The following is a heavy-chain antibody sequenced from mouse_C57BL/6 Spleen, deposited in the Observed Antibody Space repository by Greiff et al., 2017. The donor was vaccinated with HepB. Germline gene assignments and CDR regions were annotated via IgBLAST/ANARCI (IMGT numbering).Heavy chain of an antibody. V-gene: IGHV1-69*01. J-gene: IGHJ3*01. CDR3: ARFPSYYSNPWFAY. D-gene: IGHD2-5*01. CDR2: IDPSDSYT. CDR1: GYTFTSYW. Sequence: QVQLQQPGAELVMPGASVKLSCKASGYTFTSYWMHWVKQRPGQGLEWIGEIDPSDSYTNYNQKFKGKSTLTVDKSSSTAYMQLSSLTSEDSAVYYCARFPSYYSNPWFAYWGQGTLVTVSA.